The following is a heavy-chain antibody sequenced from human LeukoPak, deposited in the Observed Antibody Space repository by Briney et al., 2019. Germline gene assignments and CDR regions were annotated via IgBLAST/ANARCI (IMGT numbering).Heavy chain of an antibody. CDR3: ARDLYLWYFDY. D-gene: IGHD2/OR15-2a*01. V-gene: IGHV3-23*01. CDR2: ISGSGGGT. Sequence: GGSLRLSCAASGFTFSSYAMSWVRQAPGKGLEWVSAISGSGGGTYYADSVRGRFTISRDISKNTLFLQMNSLRAEDTAVYYCARDLYLWYFDYWGQGTLVTVSS. CDR1: GFTFSSYA. J-gene: IGHJ4*02.